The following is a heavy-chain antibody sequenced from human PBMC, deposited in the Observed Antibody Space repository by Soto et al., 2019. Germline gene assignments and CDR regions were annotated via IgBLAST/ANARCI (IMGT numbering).Heavy chain of an antibody. CDR2: ISAYNGNT. J-gene: IGHJ4*02. CDR1: GYTFTSYG. CDR3: ARDFFGDDYIWGSYRYTPFDY. Sequence: GASVKVSCKASGYTFTSYGISWVRQAPGQGLEWMGWISAYNGNTNYAQKLQGRVTMTTDTDTSTAYRERRTLSSDATAVYYCARDFFGDDYIWGSYRYTPFDYWGQGTLVTVSS. D-gene: IGHD3-16*02. V-gene: IGHV1-18*01.